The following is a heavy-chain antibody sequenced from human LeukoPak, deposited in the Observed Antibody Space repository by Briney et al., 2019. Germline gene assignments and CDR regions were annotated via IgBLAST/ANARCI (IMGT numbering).Heavy chain of an antibody. CDR1: GGSFSGYY. Sequence: PSETLSLTCAVYGGSFSGYYWSWIRQPPGKGLEWIGEINHSGSTNYNPSLKSRVTISVDTSKNQFSLKLSSVTAADTAVYYCARLTYYYDSSGYYYAEPDAFDIWGQGTMVTVSS. CDR2: INHSGST. CDR3: ARLTYYYDSSGYYYAEPDAFDI. D-gene: IGHD3-22*01. J-gene: IGHJ3*02. V-gene: IGHV4-34*01.